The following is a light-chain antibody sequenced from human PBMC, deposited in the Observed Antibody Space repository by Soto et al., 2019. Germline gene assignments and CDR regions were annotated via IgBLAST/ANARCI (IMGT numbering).Light chain of an antibody. CDR3: HQCGNSWWT. V-gene: IGKV3-20*01. Sequence: EVVLTQSPNTLSLSPGASATLSCRASQAVSSTYLVWYQQKPGLAPRLLIYGASSRAPGISDRFSGSGSGTDFTLTISRLEPEDFAVYYCHQCGNSWWTFGEGTKV. CDR2: GAS. CDR1: QAVSSTY. J-gene: IGKJ1*01.